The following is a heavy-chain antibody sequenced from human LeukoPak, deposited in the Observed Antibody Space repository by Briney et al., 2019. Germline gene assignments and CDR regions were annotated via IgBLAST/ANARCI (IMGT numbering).Heavy chain of an antibody. CDR2: IRSKANSYAT. CDR3: TRLSMTTVTTLDY. J-gene: IGHJ4*02. CDR1: GFTFSGSA. D-gene: IGHD4-17*01. Sequence: GGSLRLSCAASGFTFSGSAMHWVRQASGKGLEWVGRIRSKANSYATAYAASVKGRFTISRDDSKNTAYLQMNSLKTEDTAVYYCTRLSMTTVTTLDYWGQGTLVTVSS. V-gene: IGHV3-73*01.